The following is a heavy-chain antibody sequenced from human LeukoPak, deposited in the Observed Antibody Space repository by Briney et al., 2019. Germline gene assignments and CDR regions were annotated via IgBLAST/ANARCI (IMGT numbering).Heavy chain of an antibody. Sequence: GGSLRLSCAASGFTFSSYSMNWVRQAPGKGLEWVSSISSSSSYIYYADSVKGRFTISRDNAKNSLYLQMNSLRAEDTAVYYCARSYYDFWSGFSSDRGGWTFYYWGQGTLVTVSS. D-gene: IGHD3-3*01. J-gene: IGHJ4*02. V-gene: IGHV3-21*01. CDR3: ARSYYDFWSGFSSDRGGWTFYY. CDR2: ISSSSSYI. CDR1: GFTFSSYS.